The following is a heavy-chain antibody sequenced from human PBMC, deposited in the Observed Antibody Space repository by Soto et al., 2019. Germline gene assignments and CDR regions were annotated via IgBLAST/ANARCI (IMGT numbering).Heavy chain of an antibody. J-gene: IGHJ6*02. CDR2: ISYDGSNK. V-gene: IGHV3-30-3*01. CDR3: ARVMGSVFYYDYGMDV. Sequence: QVQLVESGGGVVQPGRSLRLSCAASGFTFSSYAMHWVRQAPGKGLEWVAVISYDGSNKYYADSVKGRFTTSRHNSESTLYLQMNSLRAEDTAVYYCARVMGSVFYYDYGMDVWGQGTTVTVAS. D-gene: IGHD3-10*01. CDR1: GFTFSSYA.